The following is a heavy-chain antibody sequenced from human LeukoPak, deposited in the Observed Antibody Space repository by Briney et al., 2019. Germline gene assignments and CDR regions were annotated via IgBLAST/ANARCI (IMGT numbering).Heavy chain of an antibody. D-gene: IGHD3-22*01. V-gene: IGHV3-30*02. CDR2: IWSDGSNK. CDR3: AKEPYDSSAYYFDY. Sequence: GGSLRLSCAASGFTYSTHAMHWVRQAPGKGLEWVGFIWSDGSNKEYADSVKGRFTISRDNSKNTLYLEMNSLRAEDTAVYYCAKEPYDSSAYYFDYWGQGTLVTVSS. CDR1: GFTYSTHA. J-gene: IGHJ4*02.